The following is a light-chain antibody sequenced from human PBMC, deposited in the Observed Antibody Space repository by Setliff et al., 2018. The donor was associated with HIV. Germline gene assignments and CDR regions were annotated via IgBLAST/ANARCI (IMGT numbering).Light chain of an antibody. CDR2: EVT. CDR1: SSDVGNYNL. V-gene: IGLV2-23*02. Sequence: QSVLTQPASVSGSPGQSITFSRTGTSSDVGNYNLVSWYQHHPGKAPKLMLYEVTKRPSGISDRFSGSKSGDTASLTISGLQAEDEADYYCCSYAGSRTFYVFGTGTKVTVL. J-gene: IGLJ1*01. CDR3: CSYAGSRTFYV.